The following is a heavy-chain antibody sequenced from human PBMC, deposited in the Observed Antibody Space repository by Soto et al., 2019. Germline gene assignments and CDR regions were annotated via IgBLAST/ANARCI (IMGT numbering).Heavy chain of an antibody. D-gene: IGHD2-15*01. CDR2: IWYDGSNK. CDR3: VRLSSCSGGSCYLDDDAFDI. V-gene: IGHV3-33*01. CDR1: GFTFSSYG. Sequence: QVQLVESGGGVVQPGRSLRLSCAASGFTFSSYGMHWVRQAPGKGLEWVAVIWYDGSNKYYADSVKGRFTISRDNSKNTLYLQMNSLRAEDTAVYYCVRLSSCSGGSCYLDDDAFDIWGQGTMVTVSS. J-gene: IGHJ3*02.